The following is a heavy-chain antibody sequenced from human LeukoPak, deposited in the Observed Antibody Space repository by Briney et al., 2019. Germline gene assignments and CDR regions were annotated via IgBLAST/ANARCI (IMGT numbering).Heavy chain of an antibody. CDR1: GYTFNSYP. V-gene: IGHV3-30-3*01. Sequence: PGRSLRLSCKASGYTFNSYPMDGVRQAPGKGLEWVAIISDDGTNKYYADSVKGRFTISRDDSNNTVYLQMNSLRVDDTAIYFCARGKFFDIWGQGTMVTVSS. CDR3: ARGKFFDI. J-gene: IGHJ3*02. CDR2: ISDDGTNK.